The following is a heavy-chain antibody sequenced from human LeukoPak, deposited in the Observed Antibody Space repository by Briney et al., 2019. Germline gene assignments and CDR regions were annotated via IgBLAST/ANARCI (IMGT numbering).Heavy chain of an antibody. Sequence: PGGSLRLSCAASGFTFSSYAMHWVRQAPGKGLEWVAVISYDGSNKYYADSVKGRFTISRDNSKNTLYLQMNGLRAEDTAVYYCARSQKRNYGSGSGDFDYWGQGTLVTVSS. CDR1: GFTFSSYA. J-gene: IGHJ4*02. V-gene: IGHV3-30*04. D-gene: IGHD3-10*01. CDR3: ARSQKRNYGSGSGDFDY. CDR2: ISYDGSNK.